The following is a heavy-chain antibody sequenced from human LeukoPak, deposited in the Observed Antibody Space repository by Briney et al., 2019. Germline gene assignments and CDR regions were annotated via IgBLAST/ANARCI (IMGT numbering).Heavy chain of an antibody. CDR2: ISAGGGGT. Sequence: GGSLRLSCATSGFTFGSHAMSWVRQAPGKGLEWVSSISAGGGGTSYADSVKGRNTISRDNSKNTVYLQMNSLRAEDTAVYFCVKTFQYSSNWYDYWGQGTLVTVSS. J-gene: IGHJ5*01. V-gene: IGHV3-23*01. D-gene: IGHD6-6*01. CDR3: VKTFQYSSNWYDY. CDR1: GFTFGSHA.